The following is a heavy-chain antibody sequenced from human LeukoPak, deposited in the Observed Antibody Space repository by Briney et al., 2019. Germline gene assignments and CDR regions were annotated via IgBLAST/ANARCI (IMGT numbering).Heavy chain of an antibody. CDR1: GYTFTSYD. V-gene: IGHV1-8*03. Sequence: ASVKVSCKASGYTFTSYDINWVRQATGQGLEWMGWMNPNSGNTGYAQKFQGRVTITRNTSISTAYMELSSLRSEDTAVYYCASRYSGSWYYFDYWGQGTLVTVSS. D-gene: IGHD6-13*01. J-gene: IGHJ4*02. CDR3: ASRYSGSWYYFDY. CDR2: MNPNSGNT.